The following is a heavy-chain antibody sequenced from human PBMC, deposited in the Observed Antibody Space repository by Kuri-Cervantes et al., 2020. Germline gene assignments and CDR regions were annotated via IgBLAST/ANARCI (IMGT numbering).Heavy chain of an antibody. CDR3: ARVLGSSSWYHFDY. D-gene: IGHD6-13*01. Sequence: GESLKISCAASGFTFSSYAMSWVRQAPGKGLEWVSTIYRGGPTYYGDSVKGRFTISRDNSKNIVYLQMNSLRAEDTALYYCARVLGSSSWYHFDYWGQGTLVTVSS. CDR1: GFTFSSYA. V-gene: IGHV3-23*03. CDR2: IYRGGPT. J-gene: IGHJ4*02.